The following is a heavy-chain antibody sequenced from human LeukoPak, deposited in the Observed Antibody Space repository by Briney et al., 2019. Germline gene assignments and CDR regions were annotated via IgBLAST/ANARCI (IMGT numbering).Heavy chain of an antibody. V-gene: IGHV3-23*01. J-gene: IGHJ6*03. CDR2: ISGSGGHT. D-gene: IGHD4-17*01. CDR3: AKGGAATRSGDYNYYYYMEV. CDR1: GITFSSHA. Sequence: GGSLRLSCAASGITFSSHAMSWVRQAPGKGLEWVSLISGSGGHTYYGDSVKGRFTISRDNSTNRLYLQMNSLRPEDTAVYYCAKGGAATRSGDYNYYYYMEVWGRGTTVTVSS.